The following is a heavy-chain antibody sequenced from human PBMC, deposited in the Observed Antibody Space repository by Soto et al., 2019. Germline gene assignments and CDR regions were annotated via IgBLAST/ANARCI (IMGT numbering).Heavy chain of an antibody. CDR3: AGGPYYDLLWNYYYMDV. J-gene: IGHJ6*03. CDR1: GGSISGHY. Sequence: QVQLQESGPGLVKPSETLSLSCSVSGGSISGHYWSWVRQTPGKGLEWIGYMYYSGSTNYNPSLKSRVTISVDTSKNHFSLRMTSVTAADTAVYYCAGGPYYDLLWNYYYMDVWCKGTTVTVSS. D-gene: IGHD3-16*01. CDR2: MYYSGST. V-gene: IGHV4-59*08.